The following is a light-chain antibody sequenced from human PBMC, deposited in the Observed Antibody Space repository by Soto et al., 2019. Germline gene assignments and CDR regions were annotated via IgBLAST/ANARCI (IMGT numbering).Light chain of an antibody. V-gene: IGKV3-11*01. J-gene: IGKJ1*01. CDR1: QSVSSY. Sequence: EIVLTQSPATLSLSPGERATLSCRASQSVSSYLAWYQQKPGQAPRLLIYGASNRATGIPARFSGSGSGTDFTRTISSLEPEDFAVYYCQQRSSWPRTFGQGTKVEI. CDR2: GAS. CDR3: QQRSSWPRT.